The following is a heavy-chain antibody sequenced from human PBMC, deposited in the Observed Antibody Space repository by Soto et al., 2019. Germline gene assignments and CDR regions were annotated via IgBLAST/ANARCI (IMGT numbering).Heavy chain of an antibody. V-gene: IGHV1-46*02. CDR1: GYIFKNYY. CDR2: FNPFSGAT. Sequence: QVQLVQSGAEVKKPGASVKISCETSGYIFKNYYIHWVRQAPGQGLEWMAIFNPFSGATNYEQRLQGSVAATMDMSTSTVYMERNNLRSEDTAMYYCARDLTSGDYWGQGTLISVSS. CDR3: ARDLTSGDY. J-gene: IGHJ4*01. D-gene: IGHD3-3*01.